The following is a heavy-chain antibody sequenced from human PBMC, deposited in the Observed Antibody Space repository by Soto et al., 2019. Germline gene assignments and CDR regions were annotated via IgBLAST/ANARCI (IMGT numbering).Heavy chain of an antibody. CDR2: MYYSGSS. D-gene: IGHD4-4*01. CDR1: GGSISSRTFW. J-gene: IGHJ4*02. CDR3: ARHPRDDYNYGGSGIFDY. V-gene: IGHV4-39*01. Sequence: QLQLQESGPGLVKPSETLSLTCSVSGGSISSRTFWWAWIRRPPGKGLEWIGDMYYSGSSYSSPSLTSRVTLSVDTSKNQLSLKLNSVTAADTAVYYCARHPRDDYNYGGSGIFDYWGQGTLVTVSS.